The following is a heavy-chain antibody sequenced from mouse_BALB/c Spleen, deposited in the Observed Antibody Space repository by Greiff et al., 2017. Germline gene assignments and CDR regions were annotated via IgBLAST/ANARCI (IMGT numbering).Heavy chain of an antibody. J-gene: IGHJ2*01. D-gene: IGHD2-3*01. Sequence: EVQLHQSGAELVKPGASVKLSCTASGFNIKDTYMHWVKQRPEQGLEWIGRIDPANGNTKYDPKFQGKATITADTSSNTAYLQLSSLTSEDTAVYYCASSYDGSFDYWGQGTTLTVSS. CDR3: ASSYDGSFDY. V-gene: IGHV14-3*02. CDR1: GFNIKDTY. CDR2: IDPANGNT.